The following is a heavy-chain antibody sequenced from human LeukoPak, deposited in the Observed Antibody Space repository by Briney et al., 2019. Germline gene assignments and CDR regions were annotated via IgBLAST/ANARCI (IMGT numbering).Heavy chain of an antibody. V-gene: IGHV4-59*01. Sequence: PSETLSLTCTVSGGSINSYYWSWIRQPPGKGLEWIGYLHNNGRTNYNPSLKSRVTISVDTSKNQFSLKLTSVTAADTAVYYCARDPAKYDSSGYPNWYFDLWGRGTLVTVSS. D-gene: IGHD3-22*01. CDR3: ARDPAKYDSSGYPNWYFDL. CDR2: LHNNGRT. CDR1: GGSINSYY. J-gene: IGHJ2*01.